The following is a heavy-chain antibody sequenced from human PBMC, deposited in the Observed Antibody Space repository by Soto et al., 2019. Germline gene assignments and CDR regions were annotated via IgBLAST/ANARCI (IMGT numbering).Heavy chain of an antibody. D-gene: IGHD2-21*01. V-gene: IGHV1-46*01. J-gene: IGHJ4*02. Sequence: QVQLVQSGAEVKKPGASVKVSCKASGYTFIRYYIHWVRQAPGQGLEWMAIINPNGGSTNYAQKFRGRVTVTSDTSTTTVSMELNSLGSDDTAVYFCARSLLQGDFWGQGTLVTVSS. CDR3: ARSLLQGDF. CDR2: INPNGGST. CDR1: GYTFIRYY.